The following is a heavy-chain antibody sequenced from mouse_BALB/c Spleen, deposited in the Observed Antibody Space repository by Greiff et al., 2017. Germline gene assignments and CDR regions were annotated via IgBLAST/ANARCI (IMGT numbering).Heavy chain of an antibody. CDR3: ARGRDYDWYFDV. V-gene: IGHV5-6-3*01. CDR1: GFTFSSYG. CDR2: INSNGGST. J-gene: IGHJ1*01. Sequence: EVMLVESGGGLVQPGGSLKLSCAASGFTFSSYGMSWVRQTPDKRLELVATINSNGGSTYYPDSVKGRFTISRDNAKNTLYLQMSSLKSEDTAMYYCARGRDYDWYFDVWGAGTTVTVSS. D-gene: IGHD2-4*01.